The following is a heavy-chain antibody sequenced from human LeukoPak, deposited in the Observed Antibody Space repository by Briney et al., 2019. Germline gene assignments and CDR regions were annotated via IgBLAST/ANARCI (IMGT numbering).Heavy chain of an antibody. CDR3: ARVRYRLAETYIDY. D-gene: IGHD3-16*01. CDR1: GYTFTNYG. V-gene: IGHV1-2*02. Sequence: ASVKVSCKASGYTFTNYGISWVRQAPGQGLEWMGWINPNSGGTKSTQKFQGRVTMTRDTSISTAYMEPSRLRSDDTAVYYCARVRYRLAETYIDYWGQGTLVTVSS. CDR2: INPNSGGT. J-gene: IGHJ4*02.